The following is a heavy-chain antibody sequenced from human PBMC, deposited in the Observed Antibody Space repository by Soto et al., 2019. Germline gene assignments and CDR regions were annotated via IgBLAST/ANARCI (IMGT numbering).Heavy chain of an antibody. V-gene: IGHV1-69*13. CDR1: GGTFSSYA. CDR3: AGFGVVIGAPPRDYYYGMDV. J-gene: IGHJ6*02. CDR2: IIPIFGTA. Sequence: SVKVSCKASGGTFSSYAISWVRQAPGQGLEWMGGIIPIFGTANYAQKFQGRVTITADESTSTAYMELSSLRSEDTAVYYCAGFGVVIGAPPRDYYYGMDVWGQGTTVTVSS. D-gene: IGHD3-3*01.